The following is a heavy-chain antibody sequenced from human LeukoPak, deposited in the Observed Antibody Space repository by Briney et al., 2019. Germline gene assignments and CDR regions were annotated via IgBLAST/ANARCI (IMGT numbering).Heavy chain of an antibody. CDR2: ISVSGGST. CDR1: GFXFSSEA. Sequence: GGSLRLSCAASGFXFSSEAISWVRQAPGKGLEWVSAISVSGGSTYYADSVKGRFTISRDNSKNTLYLQMNSLRAEDTAVYYCAKDPSRPAYYYYGMDVWGQGTTVTVSS. V-gene: IGHV3-23*01. J-gene: IGHJ6*02. CDR3: AKDPSRPAYYYYGMDV.